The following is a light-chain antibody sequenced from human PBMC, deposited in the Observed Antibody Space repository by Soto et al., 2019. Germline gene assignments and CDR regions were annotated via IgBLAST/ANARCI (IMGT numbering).Light chain of an antibody. Sequence: MQMTQCPSTLSASVGDRVTITCRASQSISSWLAWYQQKPGKAPKLLLYKASSLESGVPSRFSGSGSGTDFILTISSLQPADFSTYYCQQYNSYSPLTFGGGTKVDIK. V-gene: IGKV1-5*03. CDR3: QQYNSYSPLT. CDR2: KAS. J-gene: IGKJ4*01. CDR1: QSISSW.